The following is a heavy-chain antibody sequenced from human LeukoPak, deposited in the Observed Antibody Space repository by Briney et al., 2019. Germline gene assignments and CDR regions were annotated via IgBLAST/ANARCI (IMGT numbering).Heavy chain of an antibody. CDR3: ARTNFYYDFWSGYSNWFDP. J-gene: IGHJ5*02. V-gene: IGHV4-4*07. D-gene: IGHD3-3*01. CDR1: GGSISTYC. Sequence: SETLSLTCTVSGGSISTYCWSWIRQPAGKGLEWIGHICTSGSTNYNPSLKSRVTMSVDTSNNEFSLKLSSVTAADTAVYYCARTNFYYDFWSGYSNWFDPWGQGTLVTVSS. CDR2: ICTSGST.